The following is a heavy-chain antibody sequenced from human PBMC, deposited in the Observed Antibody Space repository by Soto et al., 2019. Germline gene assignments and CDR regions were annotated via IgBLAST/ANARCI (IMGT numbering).Heavy chain of an antibody. Sequence: ASVKVSCKASGYTFTSYYMHWVRQAPGQGLEWMGIINPSGGSTSYAQKFQGRVTMTRDTSTSTVYMELSSLRSEDTAVYYCARDWPAAGAGDAFDIWGQGTMVTVSS. CDR2: INPSGGST. V-gene: IGHV1-46*01. CDR1: GYTFTSYY. CDR3: ARDWPAAGAGDAFDI. J-gene: IGHJ3*02. D-gene: IGHD6-13*01.